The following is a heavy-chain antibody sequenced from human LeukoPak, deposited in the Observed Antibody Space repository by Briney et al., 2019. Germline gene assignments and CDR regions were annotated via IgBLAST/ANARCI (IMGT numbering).Heavy chain of an antibody. CDR3: ARGRMGDC. D-gene: IGHD1-14*01. CDR1: GGSIGSSSNY. CDR2: IYYSGST. J-gene: IGHJ4*02. Sequence: SDTLSLTCTVSGGSIGSSSNYLGSIRQPPRNGLEWIGSIYYSGSTSYNPSLESRVNISVHTSKNQFSLKLSSVPAADTAVYHCARGRMGDCWGQGTLVTV. V-gene: IGHV4-39*07.